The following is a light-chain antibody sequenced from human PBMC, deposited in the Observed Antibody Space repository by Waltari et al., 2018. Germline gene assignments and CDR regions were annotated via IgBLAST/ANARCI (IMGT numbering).Light chain of an antibody. CDR1: QSVKNNY. Sequence: EIVLTQSPGTLTLSAGERATLSCRASQSVKNNYLAWYHQKPGQAPRLLIFDASSRATGIPDRFSGSGSGTDFTLTISRLEPEDFAVYYCQQYGSSPPYTFGQGTKLEIK. J-gene: IGKJ2*01. CDR2: DAS. CDR3: QQYGSSPPYT. V-gene: IGKV3-20*01.